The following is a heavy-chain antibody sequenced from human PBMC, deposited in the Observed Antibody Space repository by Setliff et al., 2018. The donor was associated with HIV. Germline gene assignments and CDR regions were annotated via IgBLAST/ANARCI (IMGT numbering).Heavy chain of an antibody. D-gene: IGHD3-22*01. CDR2: SIPMFGTP. CDR3: ARDSSGYGEDYYYYYMDV. V-gene: IGHV1-69*13. Sequence: SVKVSCKASGGTFNSCGISWVRQAPGQGLEWMGGSIPMFGTPNYAQKFQGRVTITADESTTTAYMELRSLRSEDTAVYYCARDSSGYGEDYYYYYMDVWGKGTTVTVSS. J-gene: IGHJ6*03. CDR1: GGTFNSCG.